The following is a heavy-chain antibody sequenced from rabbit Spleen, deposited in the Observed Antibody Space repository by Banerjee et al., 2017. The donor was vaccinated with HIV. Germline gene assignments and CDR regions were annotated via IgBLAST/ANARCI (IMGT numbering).Heavy chain of an antibody. CDR2: IEPIFGTT. V-gene: IGHV1S47*01. CDR1: EFDFSSFG. J-gene: IGHJ4*01. D-gene: IGHD7-1*01. Sequence: QEQLEESGGGLVKPGGSLKLSCKASEFDFSSFGVSWVRQAPGKGLEWIGYIEPIFGTTYYASWVNGRFTISSHNAQNTLYLQLNSLTAADTATYFCARFYAGYGDFGYAAMWGPGTLVTVS. CDR3: ARFYAGYGDFGYAAM.